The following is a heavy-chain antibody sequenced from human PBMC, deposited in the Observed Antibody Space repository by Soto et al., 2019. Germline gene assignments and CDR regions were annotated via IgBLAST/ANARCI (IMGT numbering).Heavy chain of an antibody. V-gene: IGHV4-31*03. Sequence: QVQLQESGPKLVKPSQTLSLTCSVSGGSISTVGHYWTWIRQPPGKGLEWIGSIYHTGSTYYSKFVKTRRTMSVDTSKSQFALRLSSVTAADTALEYFASSHAILRTSICDCWGHGSLVTVSS. J-gene: IGHJ4*01. CDR1: GGSISTVGHY. D-gene: IGHD2-2*01. CDR2: IYHTGST. CDR3: ASSHAILRTSICDC.